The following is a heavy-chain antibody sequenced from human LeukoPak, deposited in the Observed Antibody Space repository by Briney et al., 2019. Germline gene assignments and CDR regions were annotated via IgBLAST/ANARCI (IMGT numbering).Heavy chain of an antibody. D-gene: IGHD1-7*01. CDR3: ARKAQYNGHYPLDY. J-gene: IGHJ4*02. V-gene: IGHV3-23*01. Sequence: PGGSLRLSCVGSGFTFRSHAMSWVRQAPEKGLEFVSGIYENGGTTYYADPVKGRFSISRDNSKNTLFLHMNSLRAEDTALYFCARKAQYNGHYPLDYWGQGTLVTVSS. CDR1: GFTFRSHA. CDR2: IYENGGTT.